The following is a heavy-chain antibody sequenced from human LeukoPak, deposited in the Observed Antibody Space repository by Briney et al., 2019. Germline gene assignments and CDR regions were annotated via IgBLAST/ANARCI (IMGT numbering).Heavy chain of an antibody. CDR2: IYPGDSDT. V-gene: IGHV5-51*01. Sequence: GESLKISCKGSGYSFTSYWIVWVRQLPGKGLEWMGIIYPGDSDTRYSPSFQGQVTISADKSISTAYLQWSSLKASDTAMYYCARLGLDSSRYYYGMDVWGQGTTVTVSS. CDR1: GYSFTSYW. D-gene: IGHD6-13*01. CDR3: ARLGLDSSRYYYGMDV. J-gene: IGHJ6*02.